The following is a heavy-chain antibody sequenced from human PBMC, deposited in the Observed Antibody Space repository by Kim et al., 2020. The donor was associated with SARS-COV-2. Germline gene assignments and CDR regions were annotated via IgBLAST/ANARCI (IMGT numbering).Heavy chain of an antibody. Sequence: VKGRFTISRDNSKNTLYLQMNSLRAEDTAVYYCARDRDYGGNSGDYYFDYWGQGTLVTVSS. CDR3: ARDRDYGGNSGDYYFDY. D-gene: IGHD4-17*01. J-gene: IGHJ4*02. V-gene: IGHV3-30*07.